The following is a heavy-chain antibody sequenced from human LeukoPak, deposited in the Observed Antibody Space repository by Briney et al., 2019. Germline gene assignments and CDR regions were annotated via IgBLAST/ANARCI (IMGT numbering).Heavy chain of an antibody. CDR3: ARPGRGPRYQLLYWFDP. CDR1: GFTFSSYS. D-gene: IGHD2-2*01. J-gene: IGHJ5*02. CDR2: ISSSSSYI. Sequence: GGSLRLSCAASGFTFSSYSMNWVRQAPGKGLEWVSSISSSSSYIYYADSAKGRFTISRDNAKNSLYLQMNSLRAEDTAVYYCARPGRGPRYQLLYWFDPWGQGTLVTVSS. V-gene: IGHV3-21*01.